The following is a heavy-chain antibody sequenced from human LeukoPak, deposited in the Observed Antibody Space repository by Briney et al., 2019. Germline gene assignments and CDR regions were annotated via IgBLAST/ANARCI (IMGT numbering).Heavy chain of an antibody. Sequence: PGGSLRLSCGASGFTFSSYAMSWVRQAPGKGLEWVSVISGSGGTTYYADSVKGRFTISRDNSKNTLYLQMNSLRAEDTAVYYCAKDPIAADAFDIWGQGTMVTVSS. J-gene: IGHJ3*02. CDR2: ISGSGGTT. CDR1: GFTFSSYA. D-gene: IGHD5-12*01. CDR3: AKDPIAADAFDI. V-gene: IGHV3-23*01.